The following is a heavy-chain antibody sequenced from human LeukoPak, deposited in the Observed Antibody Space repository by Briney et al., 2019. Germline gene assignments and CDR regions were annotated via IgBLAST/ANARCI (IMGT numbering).Heavy chain of an antibody. Sequence: PSETLSLTCAVYGGSFSGYYWSWIRQPPGKGLEWIGEINHSGSTNYNPSLKSRVTISVDTPKNQFSLKLSSVTAADTAVYYCARRGGYYQHYYGMDVWGQGTTVTVSS. CDR3: ARRGGYYQHYYGMDV. D-gene: IGHD3-22*01. V-gene: IGHV4-34*01. J-gene: IGHJ6*02. CDR2: INHSGST. CDR1: GGSFSGYY.